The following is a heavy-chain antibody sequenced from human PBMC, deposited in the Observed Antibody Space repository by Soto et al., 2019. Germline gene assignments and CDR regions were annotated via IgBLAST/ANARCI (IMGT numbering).Heavy chain of an antibody. CDR1: GGSISSGGYY. CDR2: SYYSGST. V-gene: IGHV4-31*03. CDR3: ASARKLDLRVNWFDP. D-gene: IGHD1-7*01. Sequence: SETLSLTCTVSGGSISSGGYYWIWIRHHPGKGLECIGYSYYSGSTYYNPSLKSRVTISVDTSKNQFSLKLSSVTAADTAVYYCASARKLDLRVNWFDPWGQGPLVTVSS. J-gene: IGHJ5*02.